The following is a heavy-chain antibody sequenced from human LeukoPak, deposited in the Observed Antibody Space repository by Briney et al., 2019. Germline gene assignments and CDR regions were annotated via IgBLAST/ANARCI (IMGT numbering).Heavy chain of an antibody. CDR2: INHSETT. J-gene: IGHJ5*02. CDR1: GFTVSSNY. CDR3: ARLQTAAGNNWFDP. V-gene: IGHV4-38-2*01. Sequence: GSLRLSCAASGFTVSSNYMSWVRQAPGKGLEWIGSINHSETTYYNPSLKSRVTISVDTSNNQFSLRLSSVTAADTAVYYCARLQTAAGNNWFDPWGQGTLVTVSS. D-gene: IGHD6-25*01.